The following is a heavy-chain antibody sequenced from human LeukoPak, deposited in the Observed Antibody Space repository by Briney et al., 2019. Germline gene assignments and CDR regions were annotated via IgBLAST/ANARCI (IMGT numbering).Heavy chain of an antibody. D-gene: IGHD3-10*01. CDR2: ISSSSSYL. CDR3: ARVGGGDY. J-gene: IGHJ4*02. V-gene: IGHV3-21*01. CDR1: GFTFSSYS. Sequence: GGSLRLSCAASGFTFSSYSMNWVRQAPGKGLEWVSSISSSSSYLYYADSVKGRFTISRDNAKNSLYLQMNSLRAEDTAVHYCARVGGGDYWGQGTLVAVSS.